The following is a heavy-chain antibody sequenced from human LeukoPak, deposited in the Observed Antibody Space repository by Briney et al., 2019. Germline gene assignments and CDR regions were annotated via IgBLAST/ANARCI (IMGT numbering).Heavy chain of an antibody. J-gene: IGHJ4*02. CDR3: VKDFVGARDY. V-gene: IGHV3-74*01. CDR2: ITPDGSRT. Sequence: GGSLRLSCAASGFTFRTYWMHWVRQAPGKGRVWVSRITPDGSRTDHADSVRGRFTISRDDAKNTLYLQMDSLRAEDTAVYYCVKDFVGARDYWGQGTLVTVSS. CDR1: GFTFRTYW. D-gene: IGHD1-26*01.